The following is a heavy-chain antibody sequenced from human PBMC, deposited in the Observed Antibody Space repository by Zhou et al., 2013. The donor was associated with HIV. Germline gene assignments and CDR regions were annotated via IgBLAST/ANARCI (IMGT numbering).Heavy chain of an antibody. V-gene: IGHV1-69*15. J-gene: IGHJ6*03. CDR1: GGTLSSYA. CDR3: ARAIGTTSPYYYHYMDV. D-gene: IGHD1-1*01. Sequence: QVQLVQPGAEVKKPGSSVKVSCKASGGTLSSYAISWVRQAPGQGLEWMGRIIPIFGTTNYAQKFQGRVTITADESTSTAYMELSSLRFEDTAVYYCARAIGTTSPYYYHYMDVWGKGTNGHRLL. CDR2: IIPIFGTT.